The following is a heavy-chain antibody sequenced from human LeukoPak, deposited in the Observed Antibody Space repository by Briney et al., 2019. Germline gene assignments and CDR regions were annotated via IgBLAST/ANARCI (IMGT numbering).Heavy chain of an antibody. CDR1: GFTFSAYA. J-gene: IGHJ3*01. D-gene: IGHD3-9*01. V-gene: IGHV3-23*01. CDR2: ISGHAEDT. Sequence: AGSLRLSCAASGFTFSAYAMSWVRQAPGRGLEWLSLISGHAEDTYYSDSVKGRFTISRDNSKNTLYLQMNTLRVEDTAIYYCAKDLGDSRAYPILNVWGQGTVITVSS. CDR3: AKDLGDSRAYPILNV.